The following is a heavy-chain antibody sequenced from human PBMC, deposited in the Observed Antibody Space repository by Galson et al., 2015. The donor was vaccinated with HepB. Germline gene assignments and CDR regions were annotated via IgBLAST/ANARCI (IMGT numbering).Heavy chain of an antibody. CDR2: ISYSGRT. J-gene: IGHJ4*01. CDR1: GGSISSGGYY. Sequence: TLSLTCTVSGGSISSGGYYWSWIRQYPGKGLECIGYISYSGRTYYNPSLKSQLIISVDTSKNQFSLKLTAVTAADTAMYYCARRDSSGYDYFDYWGQGILVTVSS. V-gene: IGHV4-31*01. D-gene: IGHD3-22*01. CDR3: ARRDSSGYDYFDY.